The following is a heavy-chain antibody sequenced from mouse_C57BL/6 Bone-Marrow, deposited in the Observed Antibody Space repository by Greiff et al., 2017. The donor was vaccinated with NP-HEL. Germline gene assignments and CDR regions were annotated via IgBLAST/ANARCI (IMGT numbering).Heavy chain of an antibody. D-gene: IGHD2-3*01. V-gene: IGHV5-9-1*02. J-gene: IGHJ1*03. CDR2: ISSGGDYI. CDR3: TRYGGYYPYFDV. Sequence: EVQVVESGEGLVKPGGSLKLSCAASGFTFSSYAMSWVRQTPEKRLEWVAYISSGGDYIYYADTVKGRFTISRDNARNTLYLQMSSLKSEDTAMYYCTRYGGYYPYFDVWGTGTTVTVSS. CDR1: GFTFSSYA.